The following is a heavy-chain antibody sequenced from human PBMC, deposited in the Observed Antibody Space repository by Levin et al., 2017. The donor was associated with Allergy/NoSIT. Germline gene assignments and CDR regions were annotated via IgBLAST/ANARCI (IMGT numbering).Heavy chain of an antibody. CDR2: IYTAGDT. D-gene: IGHD2-15*01. J-gene: IGHJ3*02. CDR3: ARGRYCSGGTCYAGAFDI. Sequence: SGGSLRLSCAGSGFTFSDYDMHWVRQAPGKGLEWVSAIYTAGDTYYSGSVKGRFTVSRDNAKNSLYLQMHDLRAADTALYYCARGRYCSGGTCYAGAFDIWGQGTMVTVAS. V-gene: IGHV3-13*04. CDR1: GFTFSDYD.